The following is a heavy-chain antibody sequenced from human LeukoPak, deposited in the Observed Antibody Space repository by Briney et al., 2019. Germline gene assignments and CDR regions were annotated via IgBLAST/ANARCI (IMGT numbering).Heavy chain of an antibody. V-gene: IGHV3-33*01. Sequence: GGSLRLSCAASGFTFSSYGMHWVRQAPGKGLEWVAVIWYDGSNKYYADSVKGRFTISRDNPKNTLYLQMNSLRAEDTAVYYCARIAEAWGDYLVPPDYWGQGTLVTVSS. J-gene: IGHJ4*02. CDR2: IWYDGSNK. CDR1: GFTFSSYG. CDR3: ARIAEAWGDYLVPPDY. D-gene: IGHD4-17*01.